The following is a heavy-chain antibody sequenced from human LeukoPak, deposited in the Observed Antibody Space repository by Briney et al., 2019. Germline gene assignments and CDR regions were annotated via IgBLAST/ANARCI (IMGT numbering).Heavy chain of an antibody. CDR2: IRSKAYGGTT. CDR3: TREYTYYYDSSGYYHLDY. D-gene: IGHD3-22*01. V-gene: IGHV3-49*04. CDR1: GFTFGDYA. J-gene: IGHJ4*02. Sequence: PGGSLRLSCTASGFTFGDYAMSWVRQAPGKGLEWVGFIRSKAYGGTTEYAASVKGRFTISRDDSKSIAYLQMNSLKTEDTAVYYCTREYTYYYDSSGYYHLDYWGQGTLVTVSS.